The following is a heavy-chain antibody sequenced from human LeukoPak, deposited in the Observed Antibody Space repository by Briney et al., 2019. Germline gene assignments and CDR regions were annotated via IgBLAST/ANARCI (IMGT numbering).Heavy chain of an antibody. V-gene: IGHV3-7*01. D-gene: IGHD3-3*01. CDR3: ARDSTPGYDFWSGYNHAFDY. J-gene: IGHJ4*02. Sequence: GGSLRLSCAASGFTFSSYWMSRVRQAPGKGLEWVANTKQDGSEKYYVDSVKGRFTISRDNAKNSLYLQMNSLRAEDTAVYYCARDSTPGYDFWSGYNHAFDYWGQGTLVTVSS. CDR1: GFTFSSYW. CDR2: TKQDGSEK.